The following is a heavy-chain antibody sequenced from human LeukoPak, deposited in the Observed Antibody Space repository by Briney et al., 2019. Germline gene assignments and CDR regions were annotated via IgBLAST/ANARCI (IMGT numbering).Heavy chain of an antibody. Sequence: SETLSLTCTVSGGSISSSSYYWGWIRQPPGKGLEWIGSIHYSGSTNYNPSLKSRVTISVDTSKNQFSLKLSSVTPEDTAVYYCVRFLEWLTVGGNFDYWGQGTLVTVSS. CDR1: GGSISSSSYY. D-gene: IGHD3-3*01. V-gene: IGHV4-39*07. CDR2: IHYSGST. J-gene: IGHJ4*02. CDR3: VRFLEWLTVGGNFDY.